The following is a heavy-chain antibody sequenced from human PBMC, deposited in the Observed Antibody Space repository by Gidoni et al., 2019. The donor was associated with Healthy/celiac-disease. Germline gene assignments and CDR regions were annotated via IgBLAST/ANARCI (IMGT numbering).Heavy chain of an antibody. CDR1: GYTFPSYY. CDR2: INPSGGST. CDR3: ASRWEYYGSESYPKDAFDI. D-gene: IGHD3-10*01. J-gene: IGHJ3*02. V-gene: IGHV1-46*01. Sequence: QVQLVQSGAEVKKPGASVKVSCKASGYTFPSYYMHWVRQAPGQGLEWMGIINPSGGSTSYAQKFQGRVTMNRDTSTGTVYMELSSLRSEDTAVYYCASRWEYYGSESYPKDAFDIWGQGTMVTVSS.